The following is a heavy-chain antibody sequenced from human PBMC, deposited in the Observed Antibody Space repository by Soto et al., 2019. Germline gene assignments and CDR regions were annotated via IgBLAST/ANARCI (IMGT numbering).Heavy chain of an antibody. CDR1: GYTFTGYY. D-gene: IGHD6-6*01. Sequence: DSVKVSCKASGYTFTGYYMHWVRQAPGQGLEWXGWXXPXXGXTXXXQXXXGSITMTRDTSISTAYMELTRLRSDDTAVYYCARDDLEYSSSSVDYWGQGTLVTVSS. CDR2: XXPXXGXT. CDR3: ARDDLEYSSSSVDY. J-gene: IGHJ4*02. V-gene: IGHV1-2*02.